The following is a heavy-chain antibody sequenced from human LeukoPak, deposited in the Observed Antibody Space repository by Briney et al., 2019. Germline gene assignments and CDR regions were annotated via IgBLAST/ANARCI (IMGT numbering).Heavy chain of an antibody. Sequence: ASVTVSCQASGYTFTGYYMHWVRQAPGQGLEWMGRINPNSGGTNYAQKFQGTVTMTRDTSISTAYMELSRLRSDDTAVYYCARDRGYYFKVDAFDIWGQGTMVTVSS. CDR2: INPNSGGT. V-gene: IGHV1-2*06. CDR3: ARDRGYYFKVDAFDI. J-gene: IGHJ3*02. CDR1: GYTFTGYY. D-gene: IGHD3-22*01.